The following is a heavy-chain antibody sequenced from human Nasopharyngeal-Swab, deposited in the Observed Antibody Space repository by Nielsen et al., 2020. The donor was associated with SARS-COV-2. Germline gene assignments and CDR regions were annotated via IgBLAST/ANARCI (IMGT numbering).Heavy chain of an antibody. Sequence: GSLRLSCTGSGFRFIDYPMSWFRQAPGQGLEWIGYIYYSGSTNYNPSLKSRVTMSVDTSKNQFSLKLSSVTAADTAVYYCARSTQYYYDSSGSMWKYYFDYWGQGTLVTVSS. CDR2: IYYSGST. V-gene: IGHV4-59*12. CDR3: ARSTQYYYDSSGSMWKYYFDY. J-gene: IGHJ4*02. CDR1: GFRFIDYP. D-gene: IGHD3-22*01.